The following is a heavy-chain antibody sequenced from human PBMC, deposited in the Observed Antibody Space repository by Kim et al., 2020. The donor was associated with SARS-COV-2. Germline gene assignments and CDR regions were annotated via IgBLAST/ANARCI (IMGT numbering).Heavy chain of an antibody. Sequence: GGSLRLSCAASGFTFSRYDMHWVRQATGKGLEWVSGIGTAGDTYYSGSVKGRFTISRENAKNSLYLQMNSLRVGDTAVYYCARSGDRREWELPGGMDVWGQGTTVTVSS. V-gene: IGHV3-13*04. CDR2: IGTAGDT. D-gene: IGHD1-26*01. CDR1: GFTFSRYD. J-gene: IGHJ6*02. CDR3: ARSGDRREWELPGGMDV.